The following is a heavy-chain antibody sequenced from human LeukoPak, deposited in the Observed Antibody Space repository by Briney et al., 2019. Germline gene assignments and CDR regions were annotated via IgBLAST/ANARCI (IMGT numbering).Heavy chain of an antibody. J-gene: IGHJ6*02. Sequence: ASVKVSCKASGYTFIGYYMHWVRQAPGQGLEWMGWINPNSGGTNYAQKFQGRVTMTRDTSISTAYMELSRLRSDDTAVYYCARLGAGDIVVVPAAIWDYYYYGMDVWGQGTTVTVSS. CDR3: ARLGAGDIVVVPAAIWDYYYYGMDV. D-gene: IGHD2-2*02. V-gene: IGHV1-2*02. CDR2: INPNSGGT. CDR1: GYTFIGYY.